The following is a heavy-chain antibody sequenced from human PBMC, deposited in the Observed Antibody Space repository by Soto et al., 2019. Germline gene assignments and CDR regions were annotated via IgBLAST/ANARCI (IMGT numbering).Heavy chain of an antibody. CDR1: GDSVSTNIAA. CDR3: ARDAAPTLNYPHGMDV. V-gene: IGHV6-1*01. CDR2: TLYRSSKWYN. J-gene: IGHJ6*02. Sequence: SQTLSLTCAISGDSVSTNIAAWSWIRQSPSRGLEWLGRTLYRSSKWYNEYAVSVKSRMTINPDTSKNQFSLQLNSVTPEDTAVYYCARDAAPTLNYPHGMDVWGQGTAVTVSS. D-gene: IGHD1-7*01.